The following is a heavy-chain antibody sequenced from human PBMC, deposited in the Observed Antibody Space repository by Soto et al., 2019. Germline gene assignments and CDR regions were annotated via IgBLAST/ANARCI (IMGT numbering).Heavy chain of an antibody. CDR2: ISYDGGNK. J-gene: IGHJ6*04. V-gene: IGHV3-30*18. CDR3: AKDRRVRGFNGMDV. D-gene: IGHD3-10*01. Sequence: QVQLVESGGGVVQPGRSLRLSCAASGFTFTSYGMHWVRQAPGKGLEWVAVISYDGGNKDYADSVKGRFTISRDNYKKRLYLKMNSLRAEEKAVYYCAKDRRVRGFNGMDVWCKGTMLTVSS. CDR1: GFTFTSYG.